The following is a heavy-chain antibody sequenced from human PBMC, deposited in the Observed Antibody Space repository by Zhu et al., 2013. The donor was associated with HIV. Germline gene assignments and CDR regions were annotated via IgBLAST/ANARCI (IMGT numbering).Heavy chain of an antibody. D-gene: IGHD3-3*01. CDR2: INPYSGAT. CDR1: GFTFTSFY. V-gene: IGHV1-46*01. Sequence: QFVQSGTEMKKLGASVTVSCKASGFTFTSFYLHWVRQVPGQGLEWMGEINPYSGATTYAQRFQGRLSLTADTSTNTVSMELGRLTFDDAAVYYCAREGLTGRWSGHDAFDIWGQGDNGHRLF. J-gene: IGHJ3*02. CDR3: AREGLTGRWSGHDAFDI.